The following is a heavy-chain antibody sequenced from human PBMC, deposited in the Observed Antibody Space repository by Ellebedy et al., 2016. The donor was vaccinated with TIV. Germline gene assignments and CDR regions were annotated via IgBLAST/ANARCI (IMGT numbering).Heavy chain of an antibody. CDR3: AKGFCTSTSCPWGN. J-gene: IGHJ4*02. CDR1: GFTVSSNY. Sequence: GESLKISCAASGFTVSSNYMSWVRQAPGKWLEWVSVIYSGGSTYYADSVKGRFTISRDNSKNTLSLQMNSLRPDDTAIYYCAKGFCTSTSCPWGNWGQGTLVAVSS. D-gene: IGHD2-2*01. V-gene: IGHV3-66*01. CDR2: IYSGGST.